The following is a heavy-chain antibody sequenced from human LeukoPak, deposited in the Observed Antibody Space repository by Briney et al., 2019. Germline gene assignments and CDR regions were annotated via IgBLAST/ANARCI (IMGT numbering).Heavy chain of an antibody. J-gene: IGHJ4*02. CDR2: IIPIFGTA. Sequence: GASVKVSCKASGYTFTGYYMHWVRQAPGQGLEWMGGIIPIFGTANYAQKFQGRVTITADESTSTAYMELSSLRSEDTAVYYCARVDYGGNWDYWGQGTLVTVSS. V-gene: IGHV1-69*13. D-gene: IGHD4-23*01. CDR3: ARVDYGGNWDY. CDR1: GYTFTGYY.